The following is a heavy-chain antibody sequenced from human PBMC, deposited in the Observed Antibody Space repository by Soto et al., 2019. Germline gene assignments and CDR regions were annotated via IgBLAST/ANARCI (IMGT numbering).Heavy chain of an antibody. Sequence: QVQLVQSGSEVKKPGSSMKVSCKASGGTFSNYAVNWVRQAPGQGLEWMGGIISIFGTTNYAQKFQGRVTITADESTSTVYMELSSLRSEDTAVYYCARIFYNTWGKIDYWGQGTLVTVSS. CDR3: ARIFYNTWGKIDY. V-gene: IGHV1-69*01. CDR1: GGTFSNYA. D-gene: IGHD3-10*01. J-gene: IGHJ4*02. CDR2: IISIFGTT.